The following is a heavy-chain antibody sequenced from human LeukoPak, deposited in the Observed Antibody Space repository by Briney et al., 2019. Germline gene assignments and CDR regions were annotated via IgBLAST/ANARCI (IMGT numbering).Heavy chain of an antibody. D-gene: IGHD3-10*01. J-gene: IGHJ4*02. V-gene: IGHV4-30-4*01. CDR3: AREAMVRGVIITRYFDY. Sequence: SQTLSLTCTVSGGSISSGDYYWSWIRQPPGKGLEWIGYIYYSGSTYYNPSLKSRVTISVDTSKNQFSLKLSSVTAADTAAYYCAREAMVRGVIITRYFDYWGQGTLVTVSS. CDR2: IYYSGST. CDR1: GGSISSGDYY.